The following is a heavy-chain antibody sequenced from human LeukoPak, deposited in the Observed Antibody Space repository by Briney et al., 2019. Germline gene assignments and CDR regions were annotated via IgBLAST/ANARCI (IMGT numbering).Heavy chain of an antibody. CDR1: GYTFTGYY. CDR3: AATGNWNDDYFDY. CDR2: INPNSGGT. J-gene: IGHJ4*02. D-gene: IGHD1-1*01. Sequence: ASVKVSCKAPGYTFTGYYMHWVRQAPGQGLEWMGWINPNSGGTNYAQKFQGRVTMTRDTSISTAYMELSRLRSDDTAVYYCAATGNWNDDYFDYWGQGTLVTVSS. V-gene: IGHV1-2*02.